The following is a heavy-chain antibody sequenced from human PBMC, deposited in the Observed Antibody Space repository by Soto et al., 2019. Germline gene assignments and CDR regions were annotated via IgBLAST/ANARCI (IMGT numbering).Heavy chain of an antibody. Sequence: GSLRLSCAASGFTFSSYAMSWVRQAPGKGLEWVSAISGSGGSTYYADSVKGRFTISRDNSKNTLYLQMNSLRAEDTAVYYCAKHIFPSVVVTGPPDYWGQGTLVTVSS. CDR1: GFTFSSYA. J-gene: IGHJ4*02. CDR3: AKHIFPSVVVTGPPDY. V-gene: IGHV3-23*01. D-gene: IGHD2-21*02. CDR2: ISGSGGST.